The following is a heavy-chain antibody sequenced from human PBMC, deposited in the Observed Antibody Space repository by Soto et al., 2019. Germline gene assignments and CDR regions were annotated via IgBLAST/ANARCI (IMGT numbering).Heavy chain of an antibody. V-gene: IGHV1-69*12. Sequence: QVQLVQSGAEVKKPGSSVKVSCKASGGTFSSYAISWVRQAPGQGLEWMGGIIPIFGTANYAQKFQGRVTITADESTSTAYMELSSLRSEDTAVYYCAGHTGIVVVMPAEMWGQGTLVTVSS. J-gene: IGHJ4*02. CDR2: IIPIFGTA. D-gene: IGHD3-22*01. CDR1: GGTFSSYA. CDR3: AGHTGIVVVMPAEM.